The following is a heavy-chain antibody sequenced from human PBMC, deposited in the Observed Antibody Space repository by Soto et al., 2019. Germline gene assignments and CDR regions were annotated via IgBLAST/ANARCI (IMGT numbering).Heavy chain of an antibody. CDR3: ARIYGDTGFVP. V-gene: IGHV4-31*03. CDR2: IYYSGST. J-gene: IGHJ5*02. Sequence: QVQLQESGPGLVKPSQTLSLTCTVSGGSISSGGYYWSWIRQHPGKGLEWIGYIYYSGSTYYNPSLKGRVTLSVDTSKNQFSLKLRSVTAADTAVYFCARIYGDTGFVPWGQGTLVTVSS. D-gene: IGHD4-17*01. CDR1: GGSISSGGYY.